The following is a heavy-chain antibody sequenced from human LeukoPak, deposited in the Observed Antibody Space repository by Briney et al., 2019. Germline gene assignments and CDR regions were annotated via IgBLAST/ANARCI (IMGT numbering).Heavy chain of an antibody. D-gene: IGHD2-15*01. V-gene: IGHV3-23*01. CDR2: ISGGGGST. Sequence: GGSLRLSCAASGFTFSSYAMSWVRQAPGKGLEWVSAISGGGGSTYYADSVKGRFTISRDNSKNTLFLQMNSLNSLRAEDTAVYYCAREWWYLDYWGQGTLVTVSS. CDR3: AREWWYLDY. J-gene: IGHJ4*02. CDR1: GFTFSSYA.